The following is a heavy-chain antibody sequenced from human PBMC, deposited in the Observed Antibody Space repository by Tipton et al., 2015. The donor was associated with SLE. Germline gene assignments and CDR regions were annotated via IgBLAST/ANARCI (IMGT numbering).Heavy chain of an antibody. CDR1: GGSFSGYY. Sequence: TLSLTCAVYGGSFSGYYWSWIRQPPGKGLEWIGEINHSGSTNYNPSLKSQVAISVDTSKNQFSLKLSSVTAADTAVYYCARREGIAAAGIIDWGQGTLVTVSS. J-gene: IGHJ4*02. D-gene: IGHD6-13*01. CDR2: INHSGST. CDR3: ARREGIAAAGIID. V-gene: IGHV4-34*01.